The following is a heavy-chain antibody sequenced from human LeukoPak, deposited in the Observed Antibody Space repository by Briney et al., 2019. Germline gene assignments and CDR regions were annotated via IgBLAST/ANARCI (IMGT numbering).Heavy chain of an antibody. CDR2: IYYSGST. V-gene: IGHV4-59*01. CDR3: ARDSAAAGFDY. D-gene: IGHD6-13*01. CDR1: GGSISSYY. J-gene: IGHJ4*02. Sequence: SETLSLTCTVSGGSISSYYWSWIRQPPGKGLEWIGYIYYSGSTNYNPSLKSRVTISVDTSKNQFSLKLSSVTAADTAVYYCARDSAAAGFDYWGQGTLVTVSS.